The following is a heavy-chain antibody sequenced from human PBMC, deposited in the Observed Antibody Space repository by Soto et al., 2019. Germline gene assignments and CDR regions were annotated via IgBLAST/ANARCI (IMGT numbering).Heavy chain of an antibody. D-gene: IGHD2-15*01. CDR2: IYYSGST. Sequence: PSETLSLTCTVSGGSISSGGYYWSWIRQPPGKGLEWIGYIYYSGSTNYNPSLKSRVTISVDTSKNQFSLKLSSVTAADTAVYYCATVVLREYYFDYWGQGTLVTVSS. CDR1: GGSISSGGYY. V-gene: IGHV4-61*08. J-gene: IGHJ4*02. CDR3: ATVVLREYYFDY.